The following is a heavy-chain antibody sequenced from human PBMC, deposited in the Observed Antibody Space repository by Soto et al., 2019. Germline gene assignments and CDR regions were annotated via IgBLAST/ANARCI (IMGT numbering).Heavy chain of an antibody. CDR3: ARAPTKLPRSGYFDY. Sequence: PGGSLRLSCAASGFTVSSNYMSWVRQAPGKGLEWVSVIYSGGSTYYADSVKGRFTISRDNSKNTLYLQMNSLRAEDTAVYYCARAPTKLPRSGYFDYWGQGTLVTVSS. V-gene: IGHV3-66*01. J-gene: IGHJ4*02. CDR1: GFTVSSNY. CDR2: IYSGGST. D-gene: IGHD1-7*01.